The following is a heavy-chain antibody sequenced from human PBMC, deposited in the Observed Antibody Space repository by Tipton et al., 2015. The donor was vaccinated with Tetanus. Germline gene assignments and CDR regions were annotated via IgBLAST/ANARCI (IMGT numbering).Heavy chain of an antibody. D-gene: IGHD3-22*01. V-gene: IGHV4-34*01. Sequence: TLSLTCAVYGGSFTDYSWSWIRQPPGQGLEWIGEVNQAGNTDYIPSLKGRVTMSLDTSKSQLSLNLSSVTAADTAVYHCARGPRTRIYDSSGYSFRYFYGMDVWGLGATVTVSS. CDR1: GGSFTDYS. J-gene: IGHJ6*02. CDR2: VNQAGNT. CDR3: ARGPRTRIYDSSGYSFRYFYGMDV.